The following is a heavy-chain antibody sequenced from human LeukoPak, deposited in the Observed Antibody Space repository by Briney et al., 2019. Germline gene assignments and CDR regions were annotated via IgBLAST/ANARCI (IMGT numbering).Heavy chain of an antibody. CDR2: INHSGGS. D-gene: IGHD3-9*01. CDR3: ARTKRGYDILTVYHKSYFYCYMDV. CDR1: GGSFSDSY. V-gene: IGHV4-34*01. J-gene: IGHJ6*03. Sequence: PSETLSLTCIVSGGSFSDSYWSWVRQPRGKGLEWIGEINHSGGSLYNPSLKSRVTLSVDMSKNQISLKLTSMTAADSAIYYCARTKRGYDILTVYHKSYFYCYMDVWGTGTTVTVSS.